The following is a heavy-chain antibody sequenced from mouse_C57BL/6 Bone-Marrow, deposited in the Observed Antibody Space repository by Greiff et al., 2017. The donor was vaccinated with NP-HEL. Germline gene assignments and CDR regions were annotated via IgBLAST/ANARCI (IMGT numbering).Heavy chain of an antibody. J-gene: IGHJ2*01. Sequence: EVKLMESGPGLVKPSQSLSLTCSVTGYSITSGYYWNWIRQFPGNKLEWMGYISYDGSNNYNPSLKNRISITRDTSKNQFFLKLNAVTTEDTATYYCARGVIYYDYDGVDYWGQGTTLTVSS. CDR3: ARGVIYYDYDGVDY. D-gene: IGHD2-4*01. CDR1: GYSITSGYY. CDR2: ISYDGSN. V-gene: IGHV3-6*01.